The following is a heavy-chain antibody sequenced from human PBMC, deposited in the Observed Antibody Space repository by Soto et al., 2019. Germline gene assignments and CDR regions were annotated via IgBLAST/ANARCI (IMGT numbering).Heavy chain of an antibody. J-gene: IGHJ3*02. V-gene: IGHV3-33*03. CDR2: IWFDGIDK. CDR3: ARLYCSASSCYSVGAFDM. CDR1: GFTFSSYG. D-gene: IGHD2-15*01. Sequence: GGSLRLSCAASGFTFSSYGMHWVREAPGKGLEWVALIWFDGIDKYSADSVKGRFTISRDNSKNTLYLQMNSLRAEDTAVYYCARLYCSASSCYSVGAFDMWGQGTMVTF.